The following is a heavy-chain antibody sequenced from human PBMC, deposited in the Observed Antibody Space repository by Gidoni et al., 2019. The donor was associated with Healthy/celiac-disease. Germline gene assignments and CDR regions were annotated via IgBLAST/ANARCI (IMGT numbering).Heavy chain of an antibody. V-gene: IGHV3-15*01. J-gene: IGHJ6*02. CDR2: IKSKTDGGTT. CDR3: TTVGTITGGTAIYYYYGMDV. Sequence: EVQLVESGGGLVKPGGSLRLSCAASGFTFSNAWMSWVRQAPGKGLEWVGRIKSKTDGGTTDYAAPVKGRFTISRDDSKNTLYLQMNSLKTEDTAVYYCTTVGTITGGTAIYYYYGMDVWGQGTTVTVSS. D-gene: IGHD1-20*01. CDR1: GFTFSNAW.